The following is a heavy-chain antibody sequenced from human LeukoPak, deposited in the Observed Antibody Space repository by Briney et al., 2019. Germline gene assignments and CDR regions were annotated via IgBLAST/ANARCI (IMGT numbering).Heavy chain of an antibody. CDR1: GFTFSSYA. CDR3: ARKADTAMVHYYYYYMDV. Sequence: GGSLRLSCAASGFTFSSYAMHWVRQAPGKGLEWVAVISYDGSNKYYADSVKGRFTISRDNSKNTLYLQMNSLRAEDTAVYYCARKADTAMVHYYYYYMDVWGKGTTVTVSS. J-gene: IGHJ6*03. D-gene: IGHD5-18*01. CDR2: ISYDGSNK. V-gene: IGHV3-30*04.